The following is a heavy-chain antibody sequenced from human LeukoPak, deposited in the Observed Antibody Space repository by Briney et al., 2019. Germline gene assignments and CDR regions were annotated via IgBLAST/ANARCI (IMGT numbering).Heavy chain of an antibody. CDR3: ARGGLGKQGYYYYYMDV. Sequence: SVKVSCKASGGTFSSYAISWVRQAPGQGLEWMGGIIPIFGTANYAQKFQGRVTITADESTSTAYMELSSLRSEDTAVYYCARGGLGKQGYYYYYMDVWGKGTTVTVSS. CDR2: IIPIFGTA. J-gene: IGHJ6*03. D-gene: IGHD4-23*01. V-gene: IGHV1-69*13. CDR1: GGTFSSYA.